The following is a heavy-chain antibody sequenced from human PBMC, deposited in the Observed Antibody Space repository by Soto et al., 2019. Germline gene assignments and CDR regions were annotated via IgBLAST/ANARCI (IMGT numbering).Heavy chain of an antibody. J-gene: IGHJ4*01. Sequence: EVRLLESGGGLVQPGRSMRLSCAASGFTFSTYAMSWVRQAPGKGLEWVSSINSNGGSTYYANSVKGRFTISRDNFEKMLFLQMDSLRAEDMAVYYCVDRGWPYEGMDYWGQGTLVTVSS. D-gene: IGHD3-10*01. V-gene: IGHV3-23*01. CDR1: GFTFSTYA. CDR3: VDRGWPYEGMDY. CDR2: INSNGGST.